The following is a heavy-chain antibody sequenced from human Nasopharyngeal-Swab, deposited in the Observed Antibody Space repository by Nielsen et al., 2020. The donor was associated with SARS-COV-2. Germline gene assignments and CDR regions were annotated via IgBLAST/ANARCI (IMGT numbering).Heavy chain of an antibody. CDR1: GYSFSNYA. Sequence: ASVKVSCKASGYSFSNYAISWLRQAPGQGLAWLGWISLNDGNTNYAQNVQGRVTMTADTSTSTAYMDLNSLTSGDTAVYYCAREGDYDAFDIWGQGTLVSVSA. J-gene: IGHJ3*02. CDR3: AREGDYDAFDI. CDR2: ISLNDGNT. D-gene: IGHD3-16*01. V-gene: IGHV1-18*01.